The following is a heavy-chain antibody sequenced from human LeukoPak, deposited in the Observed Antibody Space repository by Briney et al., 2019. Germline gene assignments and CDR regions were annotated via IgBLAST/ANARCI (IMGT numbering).Heavy chain of an antibody. CDR3: ARARGGATTRYYFDY. CDR1: GFTFSSYA. Sequence: PGGSLRLSCAASGFTFSSYAMHWVRQAPGKGLEWVAVISYDGSNKYYADSVKGRFTISRDNSKNTLYLQMNSLRAEDTALYHCARARGGATTRYYFDYWGQGTLVTVSS. D-gene: IGHD1-26*01. J-gene: IGHJ4*02. V-gene: IGHV3-30-3*01. CDR2: ISYDGSNK.